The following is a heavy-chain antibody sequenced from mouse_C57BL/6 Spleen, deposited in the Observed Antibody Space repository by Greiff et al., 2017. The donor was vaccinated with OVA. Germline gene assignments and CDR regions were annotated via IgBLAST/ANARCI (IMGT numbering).Heavy chain of an antibody. CDR3: AREDTGYLYYFDY. CDR1: GYAFSSYW. V-gene: IGHV1-80*01. J-gene: IGHJ2*01. CDR2: IYPGDGDT. D-gene: IGHD3-2*02. Sequence: VQLQESGAELVKPGASVKISCKASGYAFSSYWMNWVKQRPGKGLEWIGQIYPGDGDTNYNGKFKGKATLTADKSSSTAYMQLSSLTSEDSAVYFCAREDTGYLYYFDYWGQGTTLTVSS.